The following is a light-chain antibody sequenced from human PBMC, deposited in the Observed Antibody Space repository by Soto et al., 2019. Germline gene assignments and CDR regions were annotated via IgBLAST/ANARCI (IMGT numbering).Light chain of an antibody. CDR1: QGISRN. Sequence: EIVMTQSPATLSVSPGERASLSCRASQGISRNLAWYQQNPGQAPRLLIYAASTRATGIPARFSGSGSGTEFTLTISSLQSEDFAVYYCQQYNTWPPITFGQGTRLEIK. V-gene: IGKV3-15*01. J-gene: IGKJ5*01. CDR3: QQYNTWPPIT. CDR2: AAS.